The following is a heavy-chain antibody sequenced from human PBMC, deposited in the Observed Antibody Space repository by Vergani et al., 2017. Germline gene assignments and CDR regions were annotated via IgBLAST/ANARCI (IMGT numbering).Heavy chain of an antibody. J-gene: IGHJ4*02. Sequence: EVQLVESGGGLVQPGRSLRLSCAASGFTFDDYAMHWVRQAPGKGLERVSGISWNSGSIGYADSVKGRFSISRDNAKNSLYLQVNSLRPEDTALYYCAKDQAYSSGQSFDYWGQGTLVTVSS. V-gene: IGHV3-9*01. CDR1: GFTFDDYA. D-gene: IGHD6-19*01. CDR3: AKDQAYSSGQSFDY. CDR2: ISWNSGSI.